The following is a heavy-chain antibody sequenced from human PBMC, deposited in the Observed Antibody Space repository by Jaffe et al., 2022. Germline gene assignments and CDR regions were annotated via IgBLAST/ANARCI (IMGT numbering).Heavy chain of an antibody. Sequence: QVQLVQSGAEVKKPGASLKVSCKASGYTFTNYYIQWVRQAPGQGLEWVGFLNPYDGYTSNAQSLQGRVTMTRDTSTSTAYLELSSLGSEDTAVYYCARGQTITSGGVIGASDYWGQGALVTVSS. D-gene: IGHD3-16*01. V-gene: IGHV1-46*01. J-gene: IGHJ4*02. CDR3: ARGQTITSGGVIGASDY. CDR1: GYTFTNYY. CDR2: LNPYDGYT.